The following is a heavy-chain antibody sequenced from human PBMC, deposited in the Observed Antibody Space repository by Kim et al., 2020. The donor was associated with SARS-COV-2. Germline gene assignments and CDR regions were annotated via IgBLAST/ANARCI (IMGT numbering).Heavy chain of an antibody. D-gene: IGHD3-16*01. CDR1: GGTFYSHA. V-gene: IGHV1-69*10. CDR3: VRDHWTRVRFGGAHDS. Sequence: SVKVSCKASGGTFYSHAFSWVRQAPGQGLEWMGGIVPILGTTNYTQRFQGRVTITADKPTTSVYLELSSLRSDDTAIYFCVRDHWTRVRFGGAHDSWGQ. CDR2: IVPILGTT. J-gene: IGHJ1*01.